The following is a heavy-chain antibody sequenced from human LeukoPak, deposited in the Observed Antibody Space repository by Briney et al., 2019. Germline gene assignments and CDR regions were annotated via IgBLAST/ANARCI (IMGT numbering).Heavy chain of an antibody. CDR1: GGPISSGSYY. CDR2: IYTSGST. J-gene: IGHJ4*02. CDR3: ARGDDSYGYGSQLDY. Sequence: PSQTLSLTCTVSGGPISSGSYYWSWIRQPAGKGLEWIGRIYTSGSTNYNPSLKSRVTISVDTSKNQFSLKLSSVTAADTAVYYCARGDDSYGYGSQLDYWGQGTLVTVSS. V-gene: IGHV4-61*02. D-gene: IGHD5-18*01.